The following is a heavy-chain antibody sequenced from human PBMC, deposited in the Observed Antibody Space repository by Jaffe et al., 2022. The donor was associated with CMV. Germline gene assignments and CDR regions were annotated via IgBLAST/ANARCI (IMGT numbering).Heavy chain of an antibody. Sequence: QLQLQESGPGLVKPSETLSLTCTVSGGSISSSSYYWGWIRQPPGKGLEWIGSIYYSGSTYYNPSLKSRVTISVDTSKNQFSLKLSSVTAADTAVYYCARHRDDSSGYYSPEEAFDIWGQGTMVTVSS. CDR3: ARHRDDSSGYYSPEEAFDI. CDR1: GGSISSSSYY. CDR2: IYYSGST. J-gene: IGHJ3*02. V-gene: IGHV4-39*01. D-gene: IGHD3-22*01.